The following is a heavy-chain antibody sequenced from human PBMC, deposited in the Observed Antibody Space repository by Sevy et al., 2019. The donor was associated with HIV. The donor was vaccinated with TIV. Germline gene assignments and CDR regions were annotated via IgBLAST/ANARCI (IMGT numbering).Heavy chain of an antibody. CDR1: GYSFTSYW. Sequence: GESLKISCKGSGYSFTSYWIGWVRQMPGKGLEWMGIIYPGDSDTRYSPSFQGQVTISADKSISTAYLQWSSLKASDTAMYYCARTEEYSSSSDNYYYYGIDVWGQGTTVTVSS. CDR3: ARTEEYSSSSDNYYYYGIDV. D-gene: IGHD6-6*01. CDR2: IYPGDSDT. V-gene: IGHV5-51*01. J-gene: IGHJ6*02.